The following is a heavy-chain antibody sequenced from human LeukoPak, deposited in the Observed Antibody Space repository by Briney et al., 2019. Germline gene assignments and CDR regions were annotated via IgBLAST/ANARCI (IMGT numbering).Heavy chain of an antibody. J-gene: IGHJ4*02. D-gene: IGHD6-13*01. CDR3: ARSPYSSSWGADY. V-gene: IGHV3-7*01. CDR2: IKQDRSEK. Sequence: GGSLRLSCAASGFTFSNYWMSWVRQAPGKGLEWVANIKQDRSEKYYVDSVKGRFTISRDNAENSLYLQMNSLRAEDTAVYYCARSPYSSSWGADYWGQGTLVTVSS. CDR1: GFTFSNYW.